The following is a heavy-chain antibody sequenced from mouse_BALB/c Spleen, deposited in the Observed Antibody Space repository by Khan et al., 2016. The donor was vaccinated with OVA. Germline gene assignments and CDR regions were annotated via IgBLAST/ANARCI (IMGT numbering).Heavy chain of an antibody. Sequence: QVQLQQSGAELVKPGASVKMSCKASGYTFTSYTMHWVKQRPGQGLEWIGYINPSSGYTKYNQKFKAKAPLTADKSSSTAYMQLSSLTSEDAAGYYCARKSTRASYWGQGTTLTVSS. J-gene: IGHJ2*01. CDR3: ARKSTRASY. V-gene: IGHV1-4*01. CDR1: GYTFTSYT. CDR2: INPSSGYT. D-gene: IGHD3-1*01.